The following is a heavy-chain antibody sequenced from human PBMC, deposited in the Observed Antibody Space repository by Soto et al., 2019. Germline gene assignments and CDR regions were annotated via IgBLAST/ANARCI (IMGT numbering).Heavy chain of an antibody. J-gene: IGHJ4*02. CDR1: GGSISSYY. CDR3: ARGSYYCGSGSPLDY. V-gene: IGHV4-59*01. CDR2: IYYSGST. Sequence: QVQLQESGPGLVKPSETLSLTCTVSGGSISSYYWSWIRQPPGKGLEWIGYIYYSGSTNYNPSLQSRVTISVDTSKNQFSLKLSAVTAADTAVYCCARGSYYCGSGSPLDYWGQGTLVTGSS. D-gene: IGHD3-10*01.